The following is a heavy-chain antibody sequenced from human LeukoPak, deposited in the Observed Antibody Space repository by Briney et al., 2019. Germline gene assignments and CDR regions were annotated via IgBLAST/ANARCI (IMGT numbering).Heavy chain of an antibody. V-gene: IGHV1-2*02. CDR2: MNPNSGAT. CDR3: ARVYGSGSYALHY. CDR1: GYTFTDYY. Sequence: ASVKVSCKASGYTFTDYYIHWVRQAPGQGLEWMGWMNPNSGATDYAQKFQGRVTMTRDTSIDTAYVELSRLRSDDTALYYCARVYGSGSYALHYWGQGTLVTVSS. J-gene: IGHJ4*02. D-gene: IGHD3-10*01.